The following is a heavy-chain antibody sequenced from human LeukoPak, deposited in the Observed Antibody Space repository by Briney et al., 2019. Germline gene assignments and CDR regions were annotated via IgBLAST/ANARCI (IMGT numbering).Heavy chain of an antibody. J-gene: IGHJ4*02. V-gene: IGHV4-31*03. CDR1: GGSISSGGYY. CDR3: ARAQGGYGSFDN. Sequence: PSQTLSLICTVSGGSISSGGYYWSWIRQHPGKGPEWIGNIHYSGGTYGNPSLKSRATMSVDTSKNQFSLRLTSVTAADTAVYYCARAQGGYGSFDNWGQGTLVTVSS. D-gene: IGHD5-12*01. CDR2: IHYSGGT.